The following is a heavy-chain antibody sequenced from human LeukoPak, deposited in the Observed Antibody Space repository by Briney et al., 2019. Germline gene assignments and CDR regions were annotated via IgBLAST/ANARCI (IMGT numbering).Heavy chain of an antibody. CDR2: ISPTGSTT. CDR3: ARGPNSNWSGLDF. D-gene: IGHD6-6*01. V-gene: IGHV3-74*01. Sequence: GGSLRLSCTASGFSFSGHWMHWARQLPGKGLVWVSRISPTGSTTSYADSVKGRFAVSRDNVKNTLYLQVNNLRAEDTAVYYCARGPNSNWSGLDFWGQGTLLTVSS. J-gene: IGHJ4*02. CDR1: GFSFSGHW.